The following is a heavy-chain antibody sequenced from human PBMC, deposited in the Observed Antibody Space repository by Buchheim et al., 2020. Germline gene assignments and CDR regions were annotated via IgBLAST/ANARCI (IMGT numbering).Heavy chain of an antibody. J-gene: IGHJ4*02. Sequence: EVQLLASGGGLVQPGGSLRLSCVASGFTFSIYAMHWVRQAPGKGLEWVSTIVGRTTNTHYADSVKGRFAISRNNSKHTLYLQMNSLRAEDTALYYCASWLAEHFDYWGQGTL. CDR3: ASWLAEHFDY. V-gene: IGHV3-23*01. CDR1: GFTFSIYA. CDR2: IVGRTTNT. D-gene: IGHD6-19*01.